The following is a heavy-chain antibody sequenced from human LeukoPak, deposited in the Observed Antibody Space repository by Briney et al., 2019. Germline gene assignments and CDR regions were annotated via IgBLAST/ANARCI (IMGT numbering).Heavy chain of an antibody. D-gene: IGHD3-22*01. Sequence: GGSLRLSCAASGFTFSSYAMSWVRQAPGKGLEWVSAISGSGGSTYYADSVKGRFTISRDNSKNTLCLQMNSLRAEDTAVYYCARWDSSGYFNWFDPWGQGTLVTVSS. V-gene: IGHV3-23*01. CDR3: ARWDSSGYFNWFDP. J-gene: IGHJ5*02. CDR1: GFTFSSYA. CDR2: ISGSGGST.